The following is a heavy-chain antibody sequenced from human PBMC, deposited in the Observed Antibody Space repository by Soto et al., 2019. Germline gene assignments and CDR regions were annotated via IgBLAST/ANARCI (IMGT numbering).Heavy chain of an antibody. CDR1: GFTFSSYE. Sequence: HPGGSLRLSCAASGFTFSSYEMNWVRQAPGKGLEWVSYISSSGSTIYYADSVKGRFTISRDNAKNSLYLQMNSLRAEDTAVYYCARVHQSFGVVIGVDYWGQGTLVTVSS. V-gene: IGHV3-48*03. D-gene: IGHD3-3*01. CDR3: ARVHQSFGVVIGVDY. CDR2: ISSSGSTI. J-gene: IGHJ4*02.